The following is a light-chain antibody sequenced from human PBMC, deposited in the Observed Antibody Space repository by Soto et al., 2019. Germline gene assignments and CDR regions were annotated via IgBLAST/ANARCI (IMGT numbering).Light chain of an antibody. J-gene: IGKJ4*01. CDR2: GAS. Sequence: EKVMTQSPATLSVSPGERATLSCRASQNVNSNLVWYQQKPGQAPRLLIYGASTRATGIPARFSGSASGTEFTLTIISLKSADFAGYSCKQCVDWPLTFGGGTNVEIK. CDR1: QNVNSN. CDR3: KQCVDWPLT. V-gene: IGKV3-15*01.